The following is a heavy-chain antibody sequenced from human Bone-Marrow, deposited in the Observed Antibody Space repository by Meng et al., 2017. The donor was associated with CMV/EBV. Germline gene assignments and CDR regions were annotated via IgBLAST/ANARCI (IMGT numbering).Heavy chain of an antibody. CDR1: GFTFSSYW. D-gene: IGHD6-13*01. CDR2: ISTDGSST. Sequence: GESLKISCAASGFTFSSYWMHWVRQVPGKGLVWVSRISTDGSSTAHADSVEGRFTISRDNAKNTLYLQMNSLRAEDTAVYYCASSRFGIAAAGTRNWGQGTLVTVSS. CDR3: ASSRFGIAAAGTRN. V-gene: IGHV3-74*01. J-gene: IGHJ4*02.